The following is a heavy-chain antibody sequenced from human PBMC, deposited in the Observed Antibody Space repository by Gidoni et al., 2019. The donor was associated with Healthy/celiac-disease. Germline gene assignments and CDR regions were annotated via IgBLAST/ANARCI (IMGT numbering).Heavy chain of an antibody. CDR1: GYTLASYG. D-gene: IGHD3-9*01. Sequence: QVQLVQSGAEVKKPGASVKVSCKASGYTLASYGISWVRQAPGQGLEWMGWISAYNGNTNFAQKLQGRVTMTTDTSTSTAYMELRSLRSDDTAVYYCARGGGPYYDILTGYFGNWFDPWGQGTPVTVSS. CDR3: ARGGGPYYDILTGYFGNWFDP. J-gene: IGHJ5*02. V-gene: IGHV1-18*01. CDR2: ISAYNGNT.